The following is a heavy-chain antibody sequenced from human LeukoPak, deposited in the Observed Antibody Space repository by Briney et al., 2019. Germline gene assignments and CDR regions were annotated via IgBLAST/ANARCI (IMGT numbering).Heavy chain of an antibody. CDR2: INHSGST. CDR3: ARGPLTGTTFIMYNWFDP. CDR1: GGSFRGFY. V-gene: IGHV4-34*01. J-gene: IGHJ5*02. D-gene: IGHD1-7*01. Sequence: SETLSLTCAVYGGSFRGFYWSWIRQTPGKGLEWIGEINHSGSTNYNPSLKSRVTISVDTSKNQFSLKLNSVTAADTAVYYCARGPLTGTTFIMYNWFDPWGQGTLVTVSS.